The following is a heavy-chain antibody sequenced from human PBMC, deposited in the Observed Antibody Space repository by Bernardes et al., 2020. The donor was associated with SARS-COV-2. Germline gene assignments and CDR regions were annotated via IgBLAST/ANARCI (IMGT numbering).Heavy chain of an antibody. V-gene: IGHV4-59*01. CDR2: IYYSGST. J-gene: IGHJ3*02. CDR1: GGSISSYY. CDR3: ASYGDFTGRI. D-gene: IGHD4-17*01. Sequence: SETLSLTCTVSGGSISSYYWSWIRQPPGKGLEWIGYIYYSGSTNYNPSLKSRVTISVDTSKNQFSLKLSSVTAADTAVYYCASYGDFTGRIWGQGTMVTVSS.